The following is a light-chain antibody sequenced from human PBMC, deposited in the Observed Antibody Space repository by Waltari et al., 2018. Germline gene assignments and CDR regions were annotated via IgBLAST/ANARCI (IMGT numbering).Light chain of an antibody. CDR3: QTWGTGTHVV. Sequence: QLVLTQSPSASASLGASVKLTCTLSSGHSSYAIAWHQQQPEKGPRYLMKLNSAGSHSKGDGIPDRFSGSSSGAERYLTISSLQSEDEADYYCQTWGTGTHVVFGGGTKLTVL. CDR2: LNSAGSH. CDR1: SGHSSYA. J-gene: IGLJ2*01. V-gene: IGLV4-69*01.